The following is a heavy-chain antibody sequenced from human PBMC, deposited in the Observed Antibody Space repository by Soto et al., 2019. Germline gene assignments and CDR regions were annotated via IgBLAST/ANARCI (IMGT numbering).Heavy chain of an antibody. J-gene: IGHJ4*02. Sequence: ASVKVSCKASGYTFNSYGVSWVRQAPAQGLEWMGWISAYNGNTKYSQNLQGRVTMTIDTTTSSAYLEVRSLRSDDTAIYYCARYFWSGQLPFYFDQWGQGTLVTVSS. CDR2: ISAYNGNT. V-gene: IGHV1-18*01. D-gene: IGHD3-3*01. CDR1: GYTFNSYG. CDR3: ARYFWSGQLPFYFDQ.